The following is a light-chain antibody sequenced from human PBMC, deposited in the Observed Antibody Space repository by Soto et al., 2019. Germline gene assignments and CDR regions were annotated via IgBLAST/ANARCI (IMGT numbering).Light chain of an antibody. CDR1: QSVSSN. J-gene: IGKJ1*01. Sequence: EIVMTQSPATLSVSPGERAPLSCRSRQSVSSNLACDQQKPGQAPSLLIYGASTRATGIPARFSGSGSGTEFTLTMSSLQSEDFAVYYCQQYNKWPRTFGQGTKVDIK. V-gene: IGKV3-15*01. CDR2: GAS. CDR3: QQYNKWPRT.